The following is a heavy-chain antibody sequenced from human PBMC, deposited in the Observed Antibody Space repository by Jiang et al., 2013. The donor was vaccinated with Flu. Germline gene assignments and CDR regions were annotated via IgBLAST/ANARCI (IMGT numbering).Heavy chain of an antibody. CDR1: GFTFSSYG. CDR2: IRYDGSNK. Sequence: QLLESGGGVVQPGGSLRLSCAASGFTFSSYGMHWVRQAPGKGLEWVAFIRYDGSNKYYADSVKGRFTISRDNSKNTLYLQMNSLRAEDTAVYYCAKDLAKDNYYYYYYYMDVWGKGTTVTVSS. J-gene: IGHJ6*03. V-gene: IGHV3-30*02. CDR3: AKDLAKDNYYYYYYYMDV. D-gene: IGHD1-1*01.